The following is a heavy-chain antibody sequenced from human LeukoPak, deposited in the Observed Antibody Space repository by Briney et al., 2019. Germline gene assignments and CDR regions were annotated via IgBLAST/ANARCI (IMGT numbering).Heavy chain of an antibody. CDR3: ARDNSLGDSAWWIDP. CDR2: INPSGDNT. D-gene: IGHD5-12*01. V-gene: IGHV1-46*01. CDR1: GYTFTNNY. J-gene: IGHJ5*02. Sequence: ASVKVSCKASGYTFTNNYMHWVRQAPGQGLEWMGIINPSGDNTWYAQKFQGRVTLTRDMATSTDYMEVSSLRSEDTAVYYCARDNSLGDSAWWIDPWGQGTLVTVSS.